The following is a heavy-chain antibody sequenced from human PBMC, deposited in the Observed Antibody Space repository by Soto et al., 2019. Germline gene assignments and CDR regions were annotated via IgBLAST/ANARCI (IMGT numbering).Heavy chain of an antibody. Sequence: QVQLVESGGGVVQPGDSLRLSCAASGFMFSGYGMHWIRQAPGKGLEWVAVISHDGSEKYYGDSVKGRCTVSRDNSNNPLILQIDSLSAAYTPVYYCARLAGGAKAIGASGDWLDPWGQGTLVTVSS. CDR1: GFMFSGYG. CDR2: ISHDGSEK. V-gene: IGHV3-30*03. CDR3: ARLAGGAKAIGASGDWLDP. J-gene: IGHJ5*02. D-gene: IGHD6-19*01.